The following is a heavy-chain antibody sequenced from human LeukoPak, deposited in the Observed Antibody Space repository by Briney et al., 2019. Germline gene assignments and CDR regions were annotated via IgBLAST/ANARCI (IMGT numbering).Heavy chain of an antibody. D-gene: IGHD5/OR15-5a*01. CDR1: GFTFRSYD. CDR3: VRGGIQVSGIDAFDI. CDR2: IGIDGDT. Sequence: GGSLRLSCAASGFTFRSYDMHWGRQTPGRGLEWVSAIGIDGDTHYPDSVKGRFTISRENAKNSMYLQMNSLKDGDTAVYYCVRGGIQVSGIDAFDIWGQGTMVTVSS. V-gene: IGHV3-13*01. J-gene: IGHJ3*02.